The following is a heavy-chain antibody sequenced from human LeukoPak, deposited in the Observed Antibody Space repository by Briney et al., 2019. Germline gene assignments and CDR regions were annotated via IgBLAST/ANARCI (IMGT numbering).Heavy chain of an antibody. CDR1: GFTFSSYW. V-gene: IGHV3-74*01. CDR3: ASRIPYDSSSY. Sequence: GGSLRLSCAASGFTFSSYWMHWVRQAPGKGLVWVSRISSDGSSTDYADSVKGPFTISRDNAKNTLYLQMNSLRAEDTAVYYCASRIPYDSSSYWGQGTLATVSS. J-gene: IGHJ4*02. D-gene: IGHD3-22*01. CDR2: ISSDGSST.